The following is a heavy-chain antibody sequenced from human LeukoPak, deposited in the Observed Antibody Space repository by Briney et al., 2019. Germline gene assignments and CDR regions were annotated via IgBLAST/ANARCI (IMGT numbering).Heavy chain of an antibody. CDR1: GFTFSSYA. D-gene: IGHD6-13*01. CDR3: ARDNRRWGIAAAGYAFDI. V-gene: IGHV3-30-3*01. J-gene: IGHJ3*02. CDR2: ISYDGSNK. Sequence: GGSLRLSCAASGFTFSSYAMHWVRQAPGKGLEWVAVISYDGSNKYYADSVKGRLTISRDNSKNTLYLQMNSLRAEDTAVYYCARDNRRWGIAAAGYAFDIWGQGTMVTVSS.